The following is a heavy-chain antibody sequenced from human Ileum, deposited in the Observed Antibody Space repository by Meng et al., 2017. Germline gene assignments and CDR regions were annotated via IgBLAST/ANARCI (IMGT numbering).Heavy chain of an antibody. CDR3: ARFRGFGELSSVYYGMDV. CDR2: ISSSSSYI. CDR1: GFTFSSYS. V-gene: IGHV3-21*01. D-gene: IGHD3-10*01. J-gene: IGHJ6*02. Sequence: GGSLRLSCAASGFTFSSYSMNWVRQAPGKGLEWVSSISSSSSYIYYADSVKGRFTISRDNAKNSLYLQMNSLRAEDTAVYYCARFRGFGELSSVYYGMDVWGQGTTVTVSS.